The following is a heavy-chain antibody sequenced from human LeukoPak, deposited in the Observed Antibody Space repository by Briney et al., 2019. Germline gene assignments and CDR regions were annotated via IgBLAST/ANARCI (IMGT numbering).Heavy chain of an antibody. CDR2: IYSGGRT. CDR3: ARGLGRELDGAFDI. D-gene: IGHD3-10*01. J-gene: IGHJ3*02. Sequence: PGGSLRLSCAASGFIVSSNYMSWVRQAPGKGLEWVSVIYSGGRTYYADSVKGRFTISRDNSRNTLYLQMNSLRVEDTAVYYCARGLGRELDGAFDIWGQGTMVTVSS. CDR1: GFIVSSNY. V-gene: IGHV3-53*01.